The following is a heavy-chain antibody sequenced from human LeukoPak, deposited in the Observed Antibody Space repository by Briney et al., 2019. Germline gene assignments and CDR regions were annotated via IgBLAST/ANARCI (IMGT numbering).Heavy chain of an antibody. CDR2: IYYSGST. J-gene: IGHJ4*02. CDR1: GGSISSSSYY. CDR3: ASHGYSSGWYGDYFDY. V-gene: IGHV4-39*01. D-gene: IGHD6-19*01. Sequence: SETLSLTCTVSGGSISSSSYYWGWLRQPPGKGLEWIGSIYYSGSTYYNPSLKSRVTISVDTSKNQFSLKLSSVTAADTAVYYCASHGYSSGWYGDYFDYWGQGTLVTVYS.